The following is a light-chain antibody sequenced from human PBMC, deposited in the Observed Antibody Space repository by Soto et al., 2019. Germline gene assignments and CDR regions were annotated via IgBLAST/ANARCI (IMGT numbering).Light chain of an antibody. Sequence: EVVLTQSPGTLSLSPGERATLSCRASQSVTSNYLAWYQQKPGQAPRPLIYGASSRATGIPDRFGGSGSGTDFTLTISRLEPEDFAVYYCEQYGSSPYTFGQGTKLEIK. CDR3: EQYGSSPYT. V-gene: IGKV3-20*01. J-gene: IGKJ2*01. CDR2: GAS. CDR1: QSVTSNY.